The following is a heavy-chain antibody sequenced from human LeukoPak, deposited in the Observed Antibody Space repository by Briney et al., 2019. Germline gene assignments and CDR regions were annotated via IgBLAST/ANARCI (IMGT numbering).Heavy chain of an antibody. CDR1: GGTFSSYA. CDR3: ARDPTSRPRGMDV. Sequence: SVKVSCKASGGTFSSYAISWVRQAPGQGLEWMGGIIPIFGTANYAQKFQGRVTITADESTSTAYMELSSLRSEDTAVYYCARDPTSRPRGMDVWGQGTTVTVSS. V-gene: IGHV1-69*13. J-gene: IGHJ6*02. CDR2: IIPIFGTA.